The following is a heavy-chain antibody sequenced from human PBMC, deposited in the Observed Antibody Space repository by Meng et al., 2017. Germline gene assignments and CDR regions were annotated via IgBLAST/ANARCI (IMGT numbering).Heavy chain of an antibody. D-gene: IGHD2/OR15-2a*01. Sequence: HLQLQESGSGLVKPSQTLSLTCALSGGSISSRGYSWSWIRQPPGKGLEWIGYIYHSGSTHYNPSLKSRVIMSVDTSKNQFSLKLYSVTAADTAVYYCARARTTNQSKYRNAYNWFDPWGQGTLVTVSS. CDR2: IYHSGST. J-gene: IGHJ5*02. V-gene: IGHV4-30-2*01. CDR3: ARARTTNQSKYRNAYNWFDP. CDR1: GGSISSRGYS.